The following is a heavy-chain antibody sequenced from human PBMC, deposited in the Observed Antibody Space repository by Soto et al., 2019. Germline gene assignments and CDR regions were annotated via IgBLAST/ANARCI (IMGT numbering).Heavy chain of an antibody. D-gene: IGHD3-16*02. CDR3: ARYWREITFGGVIEPDY. Sequence: ASVKVSCKASGYTSTSYGISWVRQAPGQGLEWMGWISAYNGNTNYAQKLQGRVTMTTDTSTSTAYMELRSLRSDDTAVYYCARYWREITFGGVIEPDYWGQGTLVTVSS. J-gene: IGHJ4*02. CDR1: GYTSTSYG. V-gene: IGHV1-18*01. CDR2: ISAYNGNT.